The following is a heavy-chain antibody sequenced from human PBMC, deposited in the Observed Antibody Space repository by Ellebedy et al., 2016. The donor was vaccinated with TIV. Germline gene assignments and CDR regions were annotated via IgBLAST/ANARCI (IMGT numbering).Heavy chain of an antibody. D-gene: IGHD3-10*01. J-gene: IGHJ4*02. CDR1: GGSISGYY. CDR3: ARAMDYGSGSYYPDY. V-gene: IGHV4-34*01. CDR2: INHSGST. Sequence: SETLSLTCTVSGGSISGYYWSWIRQPPGKGLEWIGEINHSGSTNYNPSLKSRVTVSVDTSKNQFSLKLSSVTDADTAVYYCARAMDYGSGSYYPDYWGQGTLVTVSS.